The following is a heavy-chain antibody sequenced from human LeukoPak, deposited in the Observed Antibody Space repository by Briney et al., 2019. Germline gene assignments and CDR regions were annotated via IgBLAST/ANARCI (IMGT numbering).Heavy chain of an antibody. CDR2: IYYSGST. CDR1: GGSISSYY. J-gene: IGHJ4*02. Sequence: SETLSLTCAVSGGSISSYYWSWIRQPPGKGPEWIGYIYYSGSTNYNPSLKSRVTISVDTSKNQFSLKLSSVTAADTAVYYCARVAARYYFDYWGQGTLVTVSS. V-gene: IGHV4-59*01. CDR3: ARVAARYYFDY.